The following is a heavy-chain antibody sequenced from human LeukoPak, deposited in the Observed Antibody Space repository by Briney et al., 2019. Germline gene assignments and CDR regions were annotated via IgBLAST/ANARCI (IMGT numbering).Heavy chain of an antibody. Sequence: QPGRSLRLSCAASGFTFSSYAMHWVRQAPGKGLEWVAVISYDGSNKYYADSVKGRFTISRDNSKNTLYLQMHSLRAEDTAVYYCAKVLFYRDCSGGSCYFDYWGQGTLVTVSS. D-gene: IGHD2-15*01. CDR2: ISYDGSNK. CDR1: GFTFSSYA. J-gene: IGHJ4*02. CDR3: AKVLFYRDCSGGSCYFDY. V-gene: IGHV3-30-3*01.